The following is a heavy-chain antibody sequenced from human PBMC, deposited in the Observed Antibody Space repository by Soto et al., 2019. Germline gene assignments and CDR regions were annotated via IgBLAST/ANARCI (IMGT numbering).Heavy chain of an antibody. CDR3: ARGQYYYETSLDY. CDR1: GGSFSSYA. Sequence: GASVKVSCKASGGSFSSYAISWVRQAPGQGLEWMGGITGMFGTTNYAQKFQGRVTITADEITSTAYMELSSLRSQDTAVYYCARGQYYYETSLDYGGPGTLVTVSS. V-gene: IGHV1-69*13. CDR2: ITGMFGTT. D-gene: IGHD3-22*01. J-gene: IGHJ4*02.